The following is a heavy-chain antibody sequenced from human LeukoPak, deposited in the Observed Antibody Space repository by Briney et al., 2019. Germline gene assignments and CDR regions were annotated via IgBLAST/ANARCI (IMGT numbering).Heavy chain of an antibody. CDR2: IYSGGST. CDR3: ARAPMATAIDY. D-gene: IGHD5-24*01. Sequence: PGGSLRLSCAASGFTVSSNYMSWGRQAPGKGLEWVSVIYSGGSTYYADSVKGGFTISRDNSKNTLYLQMNSLRAEDTAVYYCARAPMATAIDYWGQGTLVTVSS. V-gene: IGHV3-53*01. J-gene: IGHJ4*02. CDR1: GFTVSSNY.